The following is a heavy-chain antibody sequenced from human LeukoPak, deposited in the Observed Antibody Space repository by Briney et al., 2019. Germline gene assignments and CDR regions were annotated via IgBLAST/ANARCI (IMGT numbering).Heavy chain of an antibody. V-gene: IGHV3-30*18. D-gene: IGHD3-10*01. J-gene: IGHJ6*02. CDR3: AKDRNLWFGEYDGMDV. CDR2: ISYDGSNK. Sequence: PGGSLRLSCAASGFTFSSYGMHWVRQAPGKGLEWVAVISYDGSNKYYADSAKGRFTISRDNSKNTLYLQMNSLRAEDTAVYYCAKDRNLWFGEYDGMDVWGQGTTVTVSS. CDR1: GFTFSSYG.